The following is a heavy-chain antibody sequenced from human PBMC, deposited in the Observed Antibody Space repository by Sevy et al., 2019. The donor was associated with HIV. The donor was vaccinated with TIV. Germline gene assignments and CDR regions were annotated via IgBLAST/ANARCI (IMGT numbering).Heavy chain of an antibody. Sequence: SETLSLTCAVSGYSISSGYYWGWIRQPPGKGLEWIGSIYHSGSTYYNPSLKSRVTISVDTSKNQFSLKLSSVTAADTAVYYYAGEVPPRDYWGQGTLVTVSS. V-gene: IGHV4-38-2*01. CDR2: IYHSGST. CDR3: AGEVPPRDY. J-gene: IGHJ4*02. CDR1: GYSISSGYY.